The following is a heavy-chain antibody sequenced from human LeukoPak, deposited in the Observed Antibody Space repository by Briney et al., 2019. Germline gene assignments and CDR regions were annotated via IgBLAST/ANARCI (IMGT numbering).Heavy chain of an antibody. V-gene: IGHV3-7*01. CDR1: GFTFSSYW. Sequence: GGSLRLSCAASGFTFSSYWMSWVRQAPGKGLEWVANIKQDGSEKYFVDSVKGRFTISRDNAKNSLYLQMNSLRAEDTAVYYCARAYSYGPFDYWGQGTLVTVSS. J-gene: IGHJ4*02. CDR3: ARAYSYGPFDY. CDR2: IKQDGSEK. D-gene: IGHD5-18*01.